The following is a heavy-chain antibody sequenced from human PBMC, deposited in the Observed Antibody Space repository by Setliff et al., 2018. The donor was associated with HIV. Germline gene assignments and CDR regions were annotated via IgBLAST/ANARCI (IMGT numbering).Heavy chain of an antibody. J-gene: IGHJ4*02. CDR3: ARARGMVRGVISY. Sequence: LSLTCAVYGGSFSGYYWSWIRQPPGKGLEWIGEINHSGSTNYNPSLKSRVTIPVDTSKNQFSLKLSSVTAADTAVYYCARARGMVRGVISYWGQGTLVTVSS. CDR1: GGSFSGYY. D-gene: IGHD3-10*01. V-gene: IGHV4-34*01. CDR2: INHSGST.